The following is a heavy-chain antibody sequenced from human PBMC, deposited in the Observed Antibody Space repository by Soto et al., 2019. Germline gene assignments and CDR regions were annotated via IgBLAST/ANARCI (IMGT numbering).Heavy chain of an antibody. D-gene: IGHD3-10*01. J-gene: IGHJ6*04. CDR1: GFTLSGRS. CDR2: IDNAGTDS. CDR3: ARGWFGPDV. V-gene: IGHV3-74*01. Sequence: EVQLVESGGGLVQPGGSLRLSCAASGFTLSGRSMHWVRQAPGKGLVWVSGIDNAGTDSTYADSVKGRFTSSRDNAKKMLYLQMNRLRVEDTAVYYCARGWFGPDVWGKGTTVTVSS.